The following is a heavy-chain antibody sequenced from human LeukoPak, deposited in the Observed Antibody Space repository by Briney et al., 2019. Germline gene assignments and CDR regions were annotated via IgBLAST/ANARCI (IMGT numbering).Heavy chain of an antibody. J-gene: IGHJ5*02. CDR3: AISGRAAISSYLNWFDP. V-gene: IGHV4-39*07. D-gene: IGHD2-2*02. Sequence: PSETPSLTCTVSGGSISSSSYYWGWIRQPPGKGLEWIGSIYYSGSTYYNPSLKSRVTISVDTSKNQFSLKLSSVTAADTAVYYCAISGRAAISSYLNWFDPWGQGTLVTVSS. CDR1: GGSISSSSYY. CDR2: IYYSGST.